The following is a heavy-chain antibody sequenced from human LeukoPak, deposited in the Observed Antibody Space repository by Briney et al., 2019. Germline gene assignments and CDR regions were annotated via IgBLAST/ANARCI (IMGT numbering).Heavy chain of an antibody. J-gene: IGHJ4*02. Sequence: GSLRLSCAASRFSFGSYGMHWVRQAPGKGLEWVAVISNDGSITKYGDSVRGRFTISRDNSKNTLYVQMNSLRTDDAAVYYCAKSKSPYPMDYIFDFWGQGTRVTVSS. CDR3: AKSKSPYPMDYIFDF. D-gene: IGHD4-11*01. CDR1: RFSFGSYG. V-gene: IGHV3-30*18. CDR2: ISNDGSIT.